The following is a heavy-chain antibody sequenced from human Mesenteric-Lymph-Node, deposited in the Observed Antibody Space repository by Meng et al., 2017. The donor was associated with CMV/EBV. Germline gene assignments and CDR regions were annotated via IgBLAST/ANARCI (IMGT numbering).Heavy chain of an antibody. D-gene: IGHD6-19*01. J-gene: IGHJ4*02. CDR1: GFTFSSYA. CDR3: ARYSGWYALDY. V-gene: IGHV3-30-3*01. CDR2: ISYDGSNE. Sequence: LSCAASGFTFSSYAMHWVRQAPGKGLEWVAVISYDGSNEYYADSVKGRFTISRDNSKNTLYLQMDSLSAEDTAVYYCARYSGWYALDYWGQGALVTVSS.